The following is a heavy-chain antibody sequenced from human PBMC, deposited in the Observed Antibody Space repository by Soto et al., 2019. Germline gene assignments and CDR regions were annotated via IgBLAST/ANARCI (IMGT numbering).Heavy chain of an antibody. Sequence: SQTLSLTCAISGDSVSSNSAAWNWIRPSPSRGLEWMGRTYYRSKWYNDYAVSVKSRITINPDTSKNQFSLQLNSVTPEDTAVYYCARGEAAAGPLDXWGQGTLVTVSX. J-gene: IGHJ4*02. CDR3: ARGEAAAGPLDX. V-gene: IGHV6-1*01. CDR1: GDSVSSNSAA. CDR2: TYYRSKWYN. D-gene: IGHD6-13*01.